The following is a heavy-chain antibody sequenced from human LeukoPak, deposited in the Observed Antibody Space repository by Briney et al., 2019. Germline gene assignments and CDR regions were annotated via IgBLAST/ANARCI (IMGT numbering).Heavy chain of an antibody. CDR3: ARDGGYDYPFDY. V-gene: IGHV4-61*02. Sequence: PSETLSLTCTVSGGSISSGSYYWSWIRQPAGKGLEWIGRIYTSGSTNYNPSLKSRVTISVDTSKNQFSLKLSSVTAADTAVYYCARDGGYDYPFDYWGQGTLVTVSS. J-gene: IGHJ4*02. CDR2: IYTSGST. CDR1: GGSISSGSYY. D-gene: IGHD5-12*01.